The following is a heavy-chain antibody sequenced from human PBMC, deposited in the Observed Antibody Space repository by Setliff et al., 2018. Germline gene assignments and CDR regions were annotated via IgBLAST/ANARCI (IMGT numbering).Heavy chain of an antibody. V-gene: IGHV1-18*01. Sequence: GASVKVSCKASGYIFNTFGINWMRRAPGQGLEWIGWISPYNGDTKYAQNLQGRVTLTTDTSTSTAYVEVRSLRSDDTAVYYCARAYYYASGNSHNYYMDVWGKGTAVTVSS. D-gene: IGHD3-10*01. CDR1: GYIFNTFG. CDR3: ARAYYYASGNSHNYYMDV. J-gene: IGHJ6*03. CDR2: ISPYNGDT.